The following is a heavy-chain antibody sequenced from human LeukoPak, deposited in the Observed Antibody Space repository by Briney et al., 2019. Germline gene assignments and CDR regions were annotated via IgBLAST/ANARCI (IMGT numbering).Heavy chain of an antibody. D-gene: IGHD3-9*01. Sequence: GGSLRLSCAGSGFTFSSYWMVWVRQAPGKGLEWAADIIQDGSEKYYVESVKGRFTISRDNAKNSVYLQMSTLRVEDTGVYYCARDKTGTWRPDYWGQGTLVTVSS. CDR1: GFTFSSYW. CDR2: IIQDGSEK. J-gene: IGHJ4*02. CDR3: ARDKTGTWRPDY. V-gene: IGHV3-7*01.